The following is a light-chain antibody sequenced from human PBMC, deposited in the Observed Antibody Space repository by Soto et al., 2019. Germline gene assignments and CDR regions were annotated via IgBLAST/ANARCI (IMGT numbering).Light chain of an antibody. CDR1: QSVSSTY. J-gene: IGKJ1*01. CDR3: QQDGSWT. CDR2: GAS. Sequence: DIVMAPSPGTLYFSKWERAPLSCGSSQSVSSTYLNWYQQKPGQAPRLLTYGASSRATGVPDRFSGSGSGTDFTLTISRLEPEDFAVYYCQQDGSWTVGQGTKVDIK. V-gene: IGKV3-20*01.